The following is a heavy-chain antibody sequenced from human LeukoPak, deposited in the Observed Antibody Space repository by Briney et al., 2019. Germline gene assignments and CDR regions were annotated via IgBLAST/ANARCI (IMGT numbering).Heavy chain of an antibody. CDR1: GGTFSDYA. CDR2: IFPAFGSV. D-gene: IGHD3-10*01. Sequence: SVKVSCKASGGTFSDYAFIWVRQAPGQGLEVMGRIFPAFGSVTYAQKFHDRVTISPDESTSTVFVEVNSLRFEDTAIYYCGRPYGSGNYYNLGLDYWGQGTPVTVSS. J-gene: IGHJ4*02. V-gene: IGHV1-69*13. CDR3: GRPYGSGNYYNLGLDY.